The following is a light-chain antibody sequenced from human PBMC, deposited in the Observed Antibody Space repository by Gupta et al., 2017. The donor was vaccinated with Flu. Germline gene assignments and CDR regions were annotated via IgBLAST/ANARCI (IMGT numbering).Light chain of an antibody. V-gene: IGKV4-1*01. CDR1: QRVLYSSNNKDY. J-gene: IGKJ4*01. Sequence: DIVLTPSPDSLAVSLGERATINCKSRQRVLYSSNNKDYLAWYQQKPGQPPKLLIYWASTRESGVPDRFSGSGSGTDFTLTISSLQAEDVAVYYCQQYYSTPPTLTFGGGTKVEIK. CDR2: WAS. CDR3: QQYYSTPPTLT.